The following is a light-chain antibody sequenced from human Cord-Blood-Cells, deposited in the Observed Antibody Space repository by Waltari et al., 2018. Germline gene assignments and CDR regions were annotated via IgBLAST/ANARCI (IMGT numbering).Light chain of an antibody. CDR1: SSDVGGYNY. Sequence: QSALTKPASVSGSLGQSITISCTGTSSDVGGYNYVSWYQQHPGKAPKLMIYDVSNRPSGVANRFACSKSRNTASLTISGLQADDDADYYCSSYTSSSTRGVFGGGTKLTVL. CDR2: DVS. J-gene: IGLJ3*02. V-gene: IGLV2-14*01. CDR3: SSYTSSSTRGV.